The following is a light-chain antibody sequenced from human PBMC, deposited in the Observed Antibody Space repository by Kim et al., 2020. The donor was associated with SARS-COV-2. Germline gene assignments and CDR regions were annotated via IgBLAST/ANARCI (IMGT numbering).Light chain of an antibody. CDR1: QGIRNG. CDR3: LQHNTYPLT. Sequence: DIQMTQSPSTLSASVGDRVTITCRASQGIRNGLGWYQQKPGKAPRRLIYDTSSLQSGVPSRFSGSGSGTDFTLTISSLQPEDFATYYCLQHNTYPLTFGGGTKVDIK. CDR2: DTS. V-gene: IGKV1-17*01. J-gene: IGKJ4*01.